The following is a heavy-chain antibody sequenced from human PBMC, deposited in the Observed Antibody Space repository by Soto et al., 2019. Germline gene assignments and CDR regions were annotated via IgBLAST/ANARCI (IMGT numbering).Heavy chain of an antibody. D-gene: IGHD3-10*01. V-gene: IGHV4-59*01. CDR2: IYYSGST. CDR1: GGSISSYY. Sequence: SETLSLTCSVSGGSISSYYWSWIRQPPGKGLEWIGYIYYSGSTNYNPSLKSRVTISVDTSKNQFSLKLSSVTAADTAVYYCARGWFGEFPYYYYYGMDVWGQGTTVTVSS. J-gene: IGHJ6*02. CDR3: ARGWFGEFPYYYYYGMDV.